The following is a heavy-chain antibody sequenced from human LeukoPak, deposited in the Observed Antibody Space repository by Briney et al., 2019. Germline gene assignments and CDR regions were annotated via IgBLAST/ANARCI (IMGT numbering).Heavy chain of an antibody. J-gene: IGHJ3*01. Sequence: GGSLRLSCVASRFTFSSYAMHWVRQAPGKRLEYVSAISSNGGSTFYANSVKGRFTISRHNSMNTLFLQMGSLRAEDMAVYYCARDRDGYNAFDLWGQGTMVTVSS. D-gene: IGHD5-24*01. CDR3: ARDRDGYNAFDL. V-gene: IGHV3-64*01. CDR1: RFTFSSYA. CDR2: ISSNGGST.